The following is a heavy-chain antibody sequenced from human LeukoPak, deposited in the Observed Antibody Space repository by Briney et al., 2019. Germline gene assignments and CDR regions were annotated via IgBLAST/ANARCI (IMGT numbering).Heavy chain of an antibody. CDR3: ARGRGPAAGTLFDY. D-gene: IGHD6-13*01. J-gene: IGHJ4*02. CDR1: GGSISSYY. CDR2: IYYSGST. V-gene: IGHV4-59*08. Sequence: SETLSLTCTVSGGSISSYYWSWIRQPPGKGLEWIGCIYYSGSTNYNPSLKSRVTISVDTSKNQFSLKLSSVTAADTAVYYCARGRGPAAGTLFDYWGQGTLVTVSS.